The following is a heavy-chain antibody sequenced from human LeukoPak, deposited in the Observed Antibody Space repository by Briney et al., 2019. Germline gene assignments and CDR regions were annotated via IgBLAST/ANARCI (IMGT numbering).Heavy chain of an antibody. Sequence: GGSLRLSCAASGFTFSSYAMNWVRQAPGKGLEWVSGISDGGGSTYYADSVKGRFTISRDNFKHALYLQVNSLRPDDTALYYCAKDSSSGWISRYVDYRGQGTLVTVSS. V-gene: IGHV3-23*01. D-gene: IGHD6-19*01. CDR3: AKDSSSGWISRYVDY. CDR2: ISDGGGST. CDR1: GFTFSSYA. J-gene: IGHJ4*02.